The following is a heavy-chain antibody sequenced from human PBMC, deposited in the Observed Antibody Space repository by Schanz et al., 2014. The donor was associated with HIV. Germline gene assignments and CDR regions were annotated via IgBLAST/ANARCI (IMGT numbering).Heavy chain of an antibody. CDR1: GGNFSNYG. J-gene: IGHJ4*02. CDR2: IIPIFATA. CDR3: ARGRKSLSGLGWFYFDY. V-gene: IGHV1-69*06. Sequence: HVHLVQSGPAVRKPGSSVTVSCKGFGGNFSNYGINWVRQAPGQGLEWMGTIIPIFATADSAQKFQGRVTMTRNTSINTAYMELSSLRSEDTAVYYCARGRKSLSGLGWFYFDYWAQGTLVSVSS. D-gene: IGHD3-9*01.